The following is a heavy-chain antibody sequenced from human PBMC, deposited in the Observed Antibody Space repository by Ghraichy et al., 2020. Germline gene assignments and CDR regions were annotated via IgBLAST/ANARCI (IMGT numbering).Heavy chain of an antibody. CDR1: GGSINSGDYS. V-gene: IGHV4-30-2*01. CDR2: ITHRAST. J-gene: IGHJ5*02. D-gene: IGHD6-13*01. CDR3: ARVERIAAAGGGFDP. Sequence: SETLSLTCAVSGGSINSGDYSWSWIRQPLGKGLEWIGSITHRASTYYNPSLKTRVTLSVDKWKSQFSLRLSSVSAADADVYYCARVERIAAAGGGFDPWGQGTLVTVSS.